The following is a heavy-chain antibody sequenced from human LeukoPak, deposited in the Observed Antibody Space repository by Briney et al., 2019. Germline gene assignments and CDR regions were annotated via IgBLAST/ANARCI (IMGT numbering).Heavy chain of an antibody. J-gene: IGHJ4*02. CDR3: ARAHSSSSTFDL. CDR1: GFTFSDYG. V-gene: IGHV3-33*01. CDR2: IWYDGSKK. Sequence: GGSLRLSCAASGFTFSDYGIHWVRQAPGQGLEWVALIWYDGSKKYYADSVKGRFTISRDNTKNTLYLQLNSLRADDTAVYYCARAHSSSSTFDLWGQGPLVTVSS. D-gene: IGHD6-6*01.